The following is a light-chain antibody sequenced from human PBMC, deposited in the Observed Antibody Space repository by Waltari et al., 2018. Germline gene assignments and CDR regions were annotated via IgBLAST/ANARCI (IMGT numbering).Light chain of an antibody. CDR2: DAS. CDR1: QSVSSN. V-gene: IGKV3-15*01. Sequence: EIVMTQSPGTLSVSPGERATLSCRASQSVSSNLAWYQQKPGQAPRLLIHDASTRVTGVPARFSGSGSGTEFTLTISSLQSEDCAVYYCQQYNDWPPGYTFGQGTKLEI. CDR3: QQYNDWPPGYT. J-gene: IGKJ2*01.